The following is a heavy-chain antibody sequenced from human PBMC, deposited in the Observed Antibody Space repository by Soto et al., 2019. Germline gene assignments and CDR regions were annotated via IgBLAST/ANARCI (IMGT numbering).Heavy chain of an antibody. Sequence: GASVKVSCKASGYTFTGYYMHWVRQAPGQGLEWMGWINPNSGGTNYAQKFQGWVTMTRDTSISTAYMELSRLRSDDAAVYYCAIGYCSSTSCYRYYYYGMDVWGQGTTVTVSS. CDR3: AIGYCSSTSCYRYYYYGMDV. V-gene: IGHV1-2*04. D-gene: IGHD2-2*02. CDR2: INPNSGGT. CDR1: GYTFTGYY. J-gene: IGHJ6*02.